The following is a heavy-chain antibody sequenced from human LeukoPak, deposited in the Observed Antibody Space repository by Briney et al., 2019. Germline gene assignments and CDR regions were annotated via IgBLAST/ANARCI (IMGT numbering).Heavy chain of an antibody. CDR3: ATCRDEFSDYGFTT. D-gene: IGHD4-17*01. CDR1: GGSVINTNW. V-gene: IGHV4-4*02. J-gene: IGHJ5*02. CDR2: VHLDGRT. Sequence: SGTLSLTCGVSGGSVINTNWWTWVRQPPGKGLEWIGEVHLDGRTNYNPSLESRLTMSVDVSENQVSLKLTSVTAADTAVYYCATCRDEFSDYGFTTWGQGTLVTVSS.